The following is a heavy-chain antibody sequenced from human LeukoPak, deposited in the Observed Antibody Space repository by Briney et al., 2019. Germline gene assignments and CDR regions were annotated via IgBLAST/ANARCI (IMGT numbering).Heavy chain of an antibody. D-gene: IGHD3-22*01. V-gene: IGHV1-2*06. CDR1: GYTFTGYY. CDR2: INPNSGGT. Sequence: ASVKVSCKASGYTFTGYYMHWVRQATGQGLEWMGRINPNSGGTNYAKKFPGRVTMTRDTSISTAYMELSRLRSDDTAVYYCARDRVYGYYYDSSGYSVYAFDIWGQGTMVTVSS. J-gene: IGHJ3*02. CDR3: ARDRVYGYYYDSSGYSVYAFDI.